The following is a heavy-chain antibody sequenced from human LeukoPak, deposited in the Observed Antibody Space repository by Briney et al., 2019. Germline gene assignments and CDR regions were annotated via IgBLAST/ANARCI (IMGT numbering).Heavy chain of an antibody. Sequence: GGSLRLSCAASGFTFRSYGMHWGRQAPGKGLEWVAFIRYDGNSNYYADSMKGRFTISRDNSRSTLYLQMNSLRAEDTAVYYCAKEEVISGNHGVYFDYWGQGTLVTVSS. J-gene: IGHJ4*02. CDR3: AKEEVISGNHGVYFDY. CDR1: GFTFRSYG. D-gene: IGHD3-22*01. CDR2: IRYDGNSN. V-gene: IGHV3-30*02.